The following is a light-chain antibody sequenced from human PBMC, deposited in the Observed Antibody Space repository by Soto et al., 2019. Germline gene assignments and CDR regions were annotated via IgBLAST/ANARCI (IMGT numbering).Light chain of an antibody. CDR2: GVT. Sequence: QSALTQPPSVSGSPGQSITISCIGTSSDIGGYDFVSWYQQHPGKAPQLMIYGVTNRPSGVSDRFSGAKSGNTASLTISGLQAEDEADYYCSSYTSNNPLAVFGTGTKVPVL. J-gene: IGLJ1*01. CDR3: SSYTSNNPLAV. CDR1: SSDIGGYDF. V-gene: IGLV2-14*03.